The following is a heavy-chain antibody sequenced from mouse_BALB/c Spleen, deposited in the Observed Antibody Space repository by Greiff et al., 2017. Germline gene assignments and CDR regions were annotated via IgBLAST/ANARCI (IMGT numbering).Heavy chain of an antibody. V-gene: IGHV5-6*01. CDR3: AREALDYGRAWFAY. CDR2: ISSGGSYT. D-gene: IGHD1-1*01. CDR1: GFTFSSYG. J-gene: IGHJ3*01. Sequence: EVQRVESGGDLVKPGGSLKLSCAASGFTFSSYGMSWVRQTPDKRLEWVATISSGGSYTYYPDSVKGRFTISRDNAKNTLYLQMSSLKSEDTAMYYCAREALDYGRAWFAYWGQGTLVTVSA.